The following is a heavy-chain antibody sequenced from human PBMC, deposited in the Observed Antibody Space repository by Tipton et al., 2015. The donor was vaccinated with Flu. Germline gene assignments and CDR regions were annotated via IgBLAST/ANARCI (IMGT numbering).Heavy chain of an antibody. V-gene: IGHV4-38-2*01. J-gene: IGHJ4*02. Sequence: LRLSCGVSGYSISSGYYWGWIRQPPGKGLEWIGSVSHSGSTYYSPSLKSRITISVDTFKTQFFLRLSSVTAADTAVYYCVRLTYYYGSGTSDYWGQGTLVTVSS. CDR1: GYSISSGYY. CDR2: VSHSGST. CDR3: VRLTYYYGSGTSDY. D-gene: IGHD3-10*01.